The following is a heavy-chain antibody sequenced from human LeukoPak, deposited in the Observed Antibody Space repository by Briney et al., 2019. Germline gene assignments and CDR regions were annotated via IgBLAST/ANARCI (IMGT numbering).Heavy chain of an antibody. CDR2: ISPYNGKT. V-gene: IGHV1-18*01. Sequence: ASVKVSYKASGYDFTSVGITWVRRAPGQGLEWMGWISPYNGKTRYAQKFQGRVAMTTDTSTTTANMELRGLRFNDTAVYYCVRAGSGSGWYFDYWGQGTLVTVSS. CDR1: GYDFTSVG. D-gene: IGHD6-19*01. CDR3: VRAGSGSGWYFDY. J-gene: IGHJ4*02.